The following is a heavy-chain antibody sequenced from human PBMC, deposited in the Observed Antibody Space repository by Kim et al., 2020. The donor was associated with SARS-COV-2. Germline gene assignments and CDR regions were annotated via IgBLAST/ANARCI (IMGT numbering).Heavy chain of an antibody. CDR3: ASSDSWFGELAGMDV. CDR1: GFTVSSNY. CDR2: IYSGGST. Sequence: GGSLRLSCAASGFTVSSNYMSWVRQAPGKGLEWVSVIYSGGSTYYADSVKGRFTISRHNSKNTLYLQMNSLRAEDTAVYYCASSDSWFGELAGMDVWGQGTTVTVSS. V-gene: IGHV3-53*04. D-gene: IGHD3-10*01. J-gene: IGHJ6*02.